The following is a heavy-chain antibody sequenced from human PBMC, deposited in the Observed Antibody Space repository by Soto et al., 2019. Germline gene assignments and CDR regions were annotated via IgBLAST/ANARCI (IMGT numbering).Heavy chain of an antibody. D-gene: IGHD6-19*01. CDR2: TYYRSKWYN. J-gene: IGHJ3*02. CDR3: ARDRSGSGWFNAFDI. CDR1: GDSVFSSTAA. Sequence: LSLTCDISGDSVFSSTAAWNWIRQSPSRGLEWLGRTYYRSKWYNDYAVSVKSRITINPDTSKHQFSLQLNSVTPEDTAVYYCARDRSGSGWFNAFDIWGHGTMVTVSS. V-gene: IGHV6-1*01.